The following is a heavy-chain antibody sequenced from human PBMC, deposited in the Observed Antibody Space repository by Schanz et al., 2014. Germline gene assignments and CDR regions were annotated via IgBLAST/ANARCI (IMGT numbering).Heavy chain of an antibody. Sequence: QVQLVQSGAEVKKPGSSVKVSCKASRSTFSSYTISWVRQARGLGLEWVGRFIPILDVGNYAQQFQGRVTFTADKSTSTAYMELSSLRPEDTAVYYCARSNYYDNSDYYNSFDYWGQGTLVTVSS. CDR2: FIPILDVG. V-gene: IGHV1-69*02. CDR3: ARSNYYDNSDYYNSFDY. J-gene: IGHJ4*02. CDR1: RSTFSSYT. D-gene: IGHD3-22*01.